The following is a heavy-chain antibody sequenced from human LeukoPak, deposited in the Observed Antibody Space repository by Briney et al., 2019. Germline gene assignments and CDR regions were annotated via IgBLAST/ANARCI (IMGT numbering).Heavy chain of an antibody. CDR3: ARRLTQYDCFDP. CDR2: TYYRSTWYN. V-gene: IGHV6-1*01. CDR1: GDIVSSNSVT. J-gene: IGHJ5*02. D-gene: IGHD2-2*01. Sequence: SQTLSLTCAISGDIVSSNSVTWNWIRQSPSRGLEWLGRTYYRSTWYNDHAVSVRGRITVNPDTSKNQFSLHLNSVTPEDTAVYYCARRLTQYDCFDPWGQGTLVTVSS.